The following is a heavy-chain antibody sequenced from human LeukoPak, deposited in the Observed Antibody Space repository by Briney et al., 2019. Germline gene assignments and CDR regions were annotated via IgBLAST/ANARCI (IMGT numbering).Heavy chain of an antibody. V-gene: IGHV4-34*01. CDR1: GGSISSYY. Sequence: PSETLSLTCTVSGGSISSYYWSWIRQPPGKGLEWIGEINHSGSTNYNPSLKSRVTISVDTSKNQFSLKLSSVTAADTAVYYCARDIVGSGWFDYWGQGTLVTVSS. D-gene: IGHD6-19*01. CDR3: ARDIVGSGWFDY. CDR2: INHSGST. J-gene: IGHJ4*02.